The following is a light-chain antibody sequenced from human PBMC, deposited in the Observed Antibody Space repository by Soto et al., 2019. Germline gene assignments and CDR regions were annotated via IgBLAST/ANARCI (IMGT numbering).Light chain of an antibody. V-gene: IGLV2-14*01. Sequence: QSALTQPASVSGSPGQCITISCPGTNSDVGGYNCVSWYQQHPGKAPKLMMYDVSNRPSGVSDRFSGSTSGNTASLTISGLQTEYDADYYCSSYTRSTTDVFGTGTKV. CDR3: SSYTRSTTDV. J-gene: IGLJ1*01. CDR2: DVS. CDR1: NSDVGGYNC.